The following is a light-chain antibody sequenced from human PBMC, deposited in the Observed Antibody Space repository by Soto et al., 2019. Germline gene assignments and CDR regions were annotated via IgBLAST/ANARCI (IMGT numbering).Light chain of an antibody. CDR2: DAS. J-gene: IGKJ4*01. CDR1: QSISSW. CDR3: QQYNTYPLT. V-gene: IGKV1-5*01. Sequence: DIQMTQSPSTLSASVGDRVTITCRASQSISSWLAWYQQKPGKVPKLLIYDASSLQSGVPSRFSDSGSGTEFTLTISSLQPDDIATYFCQQYNTYPLTFGGGTKVEI.